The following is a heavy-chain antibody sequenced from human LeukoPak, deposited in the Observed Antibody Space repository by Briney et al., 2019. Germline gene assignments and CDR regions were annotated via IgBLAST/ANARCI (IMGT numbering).Heavy chain of an antibody. D-gene: IGHD5-12*01. CDR2: IDTSDYYT. CDR3: ARVDIVATIQDGVLDY. J-gene: IGHJ4*02. CDR1: GYIFTSFW. V-gene: IGHV5-10-1*01. Sequence: GESLRISSKGSGYIFTSFWISWVREMAGGGVGWMGSIDTSDYYTNYSPSFHGHVTITADKYIRTAYLQWSSLKASDTAMYYCARVDIVATIQDGVLDYWGQGTLVTVSS.